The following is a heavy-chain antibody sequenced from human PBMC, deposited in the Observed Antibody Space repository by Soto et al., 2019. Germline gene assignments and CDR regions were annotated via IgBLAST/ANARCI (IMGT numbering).Heavy chain of an antibody. D-gene: IGHD3-22*01. CDR2: ISWNSGSI. Sequence: EVQLVESGGGLVQPGRSLRLSCAASGFTFDDYAMHWVRQAPGKGLEWVSGISWNSGSIGYADSVKGRFTISRDNAKNSLYLQMNSLIAEDTALYYCAKDHYYDSSGYVDYWGQGTLVTVSS. J-gene: IGHJ4*02. V-gene: IGHV3-9*01. CDR3: AKDHYYDSSGYVDY. CDR1: GFTFDDYA.